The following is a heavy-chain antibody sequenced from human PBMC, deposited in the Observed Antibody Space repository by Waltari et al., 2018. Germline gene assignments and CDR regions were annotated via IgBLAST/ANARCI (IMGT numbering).Heavy chain of an antibody. D-gene: IGHD1-1*01. Sequence: QVQLQESGPGLVKPSETLSLTCVVSDFSISSDYSWGWIRQPPGKGLEWIASRYQSGGTHNNPSLTSRVTVSVDTSNNQFSLKLSSVTASDTAVYYCARTASANSFFDFWGQGTLVTVSS. CDR2: RYQSGGT. V-gene: IGHV4-38-2*01. CDR3: ARTASANSFFDF. J-gene: IGHJ4*02. CDR1: DFSISSDYS.